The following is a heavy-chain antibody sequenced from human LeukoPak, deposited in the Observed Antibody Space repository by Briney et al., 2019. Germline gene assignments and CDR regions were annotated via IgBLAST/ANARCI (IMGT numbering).Heavy chain of an antibody. V-gene: IGHV1-8*02. CDR1: GYTFTGYY. D-gene: IGHD2-15*01. Sequence: ASVKVSCKASGYTFTGYYMHWVRQAPGQGLEWMGWINPNRGNTGYAQKFQGRVTMTRNTSISTAYMELSSLRSEDTAVYYCARLSGYCSGGSCYSFYYYMDVWGKGTTVTISS. J-gene: IGHJ6*03. CDR2: INPNRGNT. CDR3: ARLSGYCSGGSCYSFYYYMDV.